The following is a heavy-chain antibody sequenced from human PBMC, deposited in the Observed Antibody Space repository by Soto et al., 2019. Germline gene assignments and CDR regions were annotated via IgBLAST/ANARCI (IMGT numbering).Heavy chain of an antibody. Sequence: EVQLVESGGGLIQPGGSLRLSCAASGFNVSSNYMSWVRQAPGKGLEWLSVIYSGGSTYYAESVKGRFTISRDNSKNTLNVQMNDLRVEDTAVYYCARGPHVGISTHWGQGTLGTVSS. D-gene: IGHD3-22*01. CDR2: IYSGGST. CDR1: GFNVSSNY. V-gene: IGHV3-53*01. J-gene: IGHJ4*02. CDR3: ARGPHVGISTH.